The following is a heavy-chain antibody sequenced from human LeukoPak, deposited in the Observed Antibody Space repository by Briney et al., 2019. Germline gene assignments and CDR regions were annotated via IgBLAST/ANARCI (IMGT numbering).Heavy chain of an antibody. CDR2: ISYDGSNK. CDR1: GFTFSSYA. J-gene: IGHJ3*02. D-gene: IGHD3-3*01. CDR3: ARPLLEWLLYFAFDI. V-gene: IGHV3-30-3*01. Sequence: GGSLRLSCAASGFTFSSYAMHWVRQAPGKGLEWVAVISYDGSNKYYADSVKGRFTISRDNSKNTLYLQMNSLRAEDTAVYYCARPLLEWLLYFAFDIWGQGTMVTVSS.